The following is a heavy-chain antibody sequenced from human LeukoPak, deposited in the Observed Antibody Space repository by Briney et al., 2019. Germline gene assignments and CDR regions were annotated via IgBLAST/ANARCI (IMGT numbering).Heavy chain of an antibody. CDR3: ARYPAYYYDSSGYNNWFDP. CDR1: GGSISSYY. Sequence: SETLSLTCTVSGGSISSYYWSWIRQPAGKGLEWIGRIYTSGSTNYNPPLKSRVTMSVDTSRNQFSLKLSSVTAADTAVYYCARYPAYYYDSSGYNNWFDPWGQGTLVTVSS. CDR2: IYTSGST. D-gene: IGHD3-22*01. J-gene: IGHJ5*02. V-gene: IGHV4-4*07.